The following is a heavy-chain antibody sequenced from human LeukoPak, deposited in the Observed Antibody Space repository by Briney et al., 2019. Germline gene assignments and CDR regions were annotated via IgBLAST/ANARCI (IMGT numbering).Heavy chain of an antibody. CDR2: IKSKTDGGTT. Sequence: GGSLRLSCAASGFTFSNAWMSWVRQAPGKGLEWVGRIKSKTDGGTTDYAAPVKGRFTISRDDSKNTLYLQMNSLKTEDTAVYYCTTADWNYVPLDYWGQGTLVTVSS. D-gene: IGHD1-7*01. J-gene: IGHJ4*02. CDR1: GFTFSNAW. CDR3: TTADWNYVPLDY. V-gene: IGHV3-15*01.